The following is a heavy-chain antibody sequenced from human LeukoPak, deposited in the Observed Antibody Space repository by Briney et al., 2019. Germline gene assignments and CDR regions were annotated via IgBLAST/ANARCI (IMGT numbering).Heavy chain of an antibody. J-gene: IGHJ6*02. CDR2: ISGSGRST. CDR3: ARVSGTIRIWPQPFGDCMDV. CDR1: RFTFSNYV. D-gene: IGHD2/OR15-2a*01. V-gene: IGHV3-23*01. Sequence: PGGSLRLSCAASRFTFSNYVMSWVRQAPGKGLECVSAISGSGRSTYYADSVKGRFTISRDNSKNTLYLQMNSPRAEDTAVYYCARVSGTIRIWPQPFGDCMDVWGQGTTVTVSS.